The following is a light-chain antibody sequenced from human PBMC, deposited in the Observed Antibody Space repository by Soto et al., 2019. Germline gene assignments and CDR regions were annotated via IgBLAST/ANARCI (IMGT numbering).Light chain of an antibody. CDR1: QGVTSN. Sequence: QLTQSPSSLSGSVGDRVTITCRASQGVTSNLAGFQQKPGKDPKSLIYAASSLQSAGPSEFSGSRAGTDVTLTIISRQHEEFATDFCQQYNIYLYTFGQGTKLDIK. V-gene: IGKV1-16*02. CDR2: AAS. CDR3: QQYNIYLYT. J-gene: IGKJ1*01.